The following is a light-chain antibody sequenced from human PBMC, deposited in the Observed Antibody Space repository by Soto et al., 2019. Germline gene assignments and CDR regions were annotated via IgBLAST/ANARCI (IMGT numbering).Light chain of an antibody. J-gene: IGKJ2*01. V-gene: IGKV3-11*01. CDR3: QQRSDWPS. Sequence: EVVLTQSPDTLSLSPGETATLSCWASQSVGTYLAWYQHKLGQAPRLLIYDASNRATGIPARFSGSGSGTDFTLTINSLEPEDVAVYYCQQRSDWPSFGQGTKLEIK. CDR2: DAS. CDR1: QSVGTY.